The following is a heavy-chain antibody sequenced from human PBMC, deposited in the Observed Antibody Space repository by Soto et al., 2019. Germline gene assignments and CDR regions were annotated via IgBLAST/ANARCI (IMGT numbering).Heavy chain of an antibody. J-gene: IGHJ4*02. CDR1: GGTFSSYT. CDR3: ARDRGMATINFDY. Sequence: QVQLVQSGAEVKKPGSSVKVSCKASGGTFSSYTISWVRQAPGQGLEWMGRIIPILGIANYAQKFQGRVTITADQSTSTAYMELSSLRSEDTAVYYCARDRGMATINFDYWGQGTLVTVSS. CDR2: IIPILGIA. V-gene: IGHV1-69*08. D-gene: IGHD5-12*01.